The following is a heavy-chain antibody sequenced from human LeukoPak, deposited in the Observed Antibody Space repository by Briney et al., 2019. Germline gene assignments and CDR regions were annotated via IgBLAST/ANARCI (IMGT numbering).Heavy chain of an antibody. CDR2: ISDDGRNK. Sequence: GGSLRLSCAASGFTFSSYVMHWVRQAPGKGLEWVAVISDDGRNKYYADSVKGRFTISRDNSKNTLYLQMNSLRTEDTAVYYCAGDRGGAYDFWSDTGYFDYWGQGTLVPVSS. V-gene: IGHV3-30*04. CDR1: GFTFSSYV. CDR3: AGDRGGAYDFWSDTGYFDY. J-gene: IGHJ4*02. D-gene: IGHD3-3*01.